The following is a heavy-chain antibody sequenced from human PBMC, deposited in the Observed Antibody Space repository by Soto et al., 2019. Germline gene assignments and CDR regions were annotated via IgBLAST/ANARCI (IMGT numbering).Heavy chain of an antibody. V-gene: IGHV5-51*01. D-gene: IGHD6-19*01. CDR3: AAAVAGTYYFDS. Sequence: GESLKISCKGSGYRFSTYWIGWVRQMPGKGLEWMGIIYAGNSETRYSPSFQGQVTISADKSFSIAYLQWTSLKASDTAMYYCAAAVAGTYYFDSWGQGALVTVAS. CDR1: GYRFSTYW. CDR2: IYAGNSET. J-gene: IGHJ4*02.